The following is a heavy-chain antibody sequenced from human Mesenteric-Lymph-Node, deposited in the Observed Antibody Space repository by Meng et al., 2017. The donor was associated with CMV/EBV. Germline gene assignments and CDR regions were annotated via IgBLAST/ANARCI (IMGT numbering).Heavy chain of an antibody. Sequence: ASVKVSCKASGYTFTSYGISWVRQAPGQGLEWMGWISAYNGNTNYAQKLQGRVTMTTDTSTSTAYMELRSLRSGDTAVYYCARDTAMTPKWLDVWGQGTTVSVSS. D-gene: IGHD5-18*01. V-gene: IGHV1-18*01. CDR3: ARDTAMTPKWLDV. CDR1: GYTFTSYG. J-gene: IGHJ6*02. CDR2: ISAYNGNT.